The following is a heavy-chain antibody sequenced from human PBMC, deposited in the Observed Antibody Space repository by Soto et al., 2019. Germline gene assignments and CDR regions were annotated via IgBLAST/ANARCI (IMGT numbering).Heavy chain of an antibody. CDR1: GGSFSGYC. D-gene: IGHD3-10*01. V-gene: IGHV4-34*01. J-gene: IGHJ5*02. CDR2: INHSGST. CDR3: ARGVTYYYGSGSYSYNWFDP. Sequence: SETLSLTCAVYGGSFSGYCWSWIRQPPGKGLEWIGEINHSGSTNYNPSLKSRVTISVDTSKNQFSLKLSSVTAADTAVYYCARGVTYYYGSGSYSYNWFDPWGQGTLVTVSS.